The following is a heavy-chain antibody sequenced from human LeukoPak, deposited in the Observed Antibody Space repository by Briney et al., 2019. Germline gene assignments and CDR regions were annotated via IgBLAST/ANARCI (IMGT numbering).Heavy chain of an antibody. D-gene: IGHD3-3*01. V-gene: IGHV3-7*01. CDR3: AMSLTSLGVVIIGAFDI. CDR2: VRNGGSEK. J-gene: IGHJ3*02. CDR1: GFLFSYNW. Sequence: GGSLRLSCAASGFLFSYNWMSWVRRAAGKGLEWMANVRNGGSEKHFVDSVEGRCTISRGNVKESMYLQMESRRAEEPAVCYFAMSLTSLGVVIIGAFDIWGQGTMVTVSS.